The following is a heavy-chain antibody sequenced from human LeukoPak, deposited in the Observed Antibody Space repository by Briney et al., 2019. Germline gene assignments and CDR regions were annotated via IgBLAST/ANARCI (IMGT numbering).Heavy chain of an antibody. V-gene: IGHV4-30-4*08. D-gene: IGHD3-10*02. Sequence: LRLSCAASGFTFSNYVMSWVRQPPGKGLEWLGSVYDSWNNYYNPSLESRITMSVDTSRNQYSLELSSVIAADTAVYYCASYFVGNGGRGYWGQGALVTVSS. J-gene: IGHJ4*02. CDR2: VYDSWNN. CDR3: ASYFVGNGGRGY. CDR1: GFTFSNYV.